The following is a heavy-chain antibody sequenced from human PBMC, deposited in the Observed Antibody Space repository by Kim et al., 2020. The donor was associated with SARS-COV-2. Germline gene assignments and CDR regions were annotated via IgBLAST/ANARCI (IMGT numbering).Heavy chain of an antibody. D-gene: IGHD3-22*01. J-gene: IGHJ6*02. V-gene: IGHV3-33*01. CDR3: ARGPLGDSSGYYPADYYYYGMDV. CDR1: GFTFSSYG. CDR2: IWYDGSNK. Sequence: GGSLRLSCAASGFTFSSYGMHWVRQAPGKGLEWVAVIWYDGSNKYYADSVKGRFTISRDNSKNTLYLQMNSLRAEDTAVYYCARGPLGDSSGYYPADYYYYGMDVWGQGTTVTVSS.